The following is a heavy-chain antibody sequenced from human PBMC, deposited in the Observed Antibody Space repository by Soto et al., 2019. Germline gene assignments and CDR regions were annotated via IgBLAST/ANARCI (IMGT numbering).Heavy chain of an antibody. J-gene: IGHJ5*02. CDR2: IYHSGST. CDR1: GGSISSANW. V-gene: IGHV4-4*02. D-gene: IGHD2-8*01. CDR3: ARVQYCTSGACYKGFDQNWFDP. Sequence: QVQLQESGPGLVKPSGTLSLTCAVSGGSISSANWWSWVRQAPGRGLEWLGEIYHSGSTSYSPSLKSRVTITIDKPKNQFSLKLNSATAADTAVYFCARVQYCTSGACYKGFDQNWFDPWGQGTLVTVSS.